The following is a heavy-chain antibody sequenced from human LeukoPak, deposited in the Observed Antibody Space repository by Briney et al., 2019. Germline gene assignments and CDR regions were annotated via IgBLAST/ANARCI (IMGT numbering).Heavy chain of an antibody. CDR3: AKDSNYNDSSGYSFDY. Sequence: GGSLRLSCAASGFTFSSYAMSWVRQAPGKGLEWVSAISGSGGSTYYADSVKGRFTISRDNSKNTLYLQMNSLRAEDTALYYCAKDSNYNDSSGYSFDYWGQGTLVTVSS. D-gene: IGHD3-22*01. J-gene: IGHJ4*02. V-gene: IGHV3-23*01. CDR2: ISGSGGST. CDR1: GFTFSSYA.